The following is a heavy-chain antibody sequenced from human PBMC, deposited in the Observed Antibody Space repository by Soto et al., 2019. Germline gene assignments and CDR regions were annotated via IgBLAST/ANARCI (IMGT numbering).Heavy chain of an antibody. J-gene: IGHJ4*02. CDR2: IYYSGST. Sequence: QVQLQESGPGLVKPSQTLSLTCTVSGGSISSGGYYWSWIRQHPGKGLEWIGYIYYSGSTYYNPSRKSRVTVSVDTSKNQFTLKLSSVTAADTAVYYCARGISNYCSGGSCYSQPFDYWGQGTLVTVSS. CDR1: GGSISSGGYY. D-gene: IGHD2-15*01. CDR3: ARGISNYCSGGSCYSQPFDY. V-gene: IGHV4-31*03.